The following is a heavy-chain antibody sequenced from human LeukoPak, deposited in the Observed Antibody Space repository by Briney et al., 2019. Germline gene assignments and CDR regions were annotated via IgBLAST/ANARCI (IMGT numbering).Heavy chain of an antibody. CDR3: ARYYDFWSGYWSI. CDR2: INPNSGGT. Sequence: ASVKVSCKASGYTFTGYYMHWVRQAPGQGLEWMGWINPNSGGTNYAQKFQGRVTMTRDTSISTAYMELSRLRSDDTAVYYCARYYDFWSGYWSIWGQGTLVTVSS. D-gene: IGHD3-3*01. V-gene: IGHV1-2*02. J-gene: IGHJ4*02. CDR1: GYTFTGYY.